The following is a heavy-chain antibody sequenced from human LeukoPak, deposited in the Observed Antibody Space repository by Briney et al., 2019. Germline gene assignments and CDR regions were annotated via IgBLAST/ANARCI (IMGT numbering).Heavy chain of an antibody. D-gene: IGHD2-2*01. CDR1: GFTFSDYY. J-gene: IGHJ4*02. CDR3: AKDLGVVPAAPDY. V-gene: IGHV3-11*01. Sequence: GGSLRLSCAASGFTFSDYYMSWIRQAPGKGLEWVSYISSSGSTIYYADSVKGRFTISRDNSKNTLYLQMNSLRAEDTAVYYCAKDLGVVPAAPDYWGQGTLVTVSS. CDR2: ISSSGSTI.